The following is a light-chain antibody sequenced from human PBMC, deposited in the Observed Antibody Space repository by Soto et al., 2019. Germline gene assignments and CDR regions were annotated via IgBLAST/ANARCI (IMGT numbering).Light chain of an antibody. J-gene: IGKJ1*01. V-gene: IGKV1-39*01. CDR1: QGISSY. Sequence: DIQLTQSPSFLSPSVGDRVTITCRASQGISSYLAWYQQKPGKAPKLLIYAASNFQSGVPSRFSGSGSGTDFTLTISSLQPEDFATYYCQQSFSTPRTFGQGTKVDIK. CDR2: AAS. CDR3: QQSFSTPRT.